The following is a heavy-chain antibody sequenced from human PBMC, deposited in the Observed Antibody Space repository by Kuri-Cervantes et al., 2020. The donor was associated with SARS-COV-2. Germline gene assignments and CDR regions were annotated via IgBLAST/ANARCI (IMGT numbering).Heavy chain of an antibody. CDR1: GFTFSSYD. D-gene: IGHD5-24*01. CDR3: ARAGRWLQSTPFDY. Sequence: GGSLRLSCAASGFTFSSYDMHWVRQATGKGLEWVSAIGTAGDTYYPGSVKGRFTISRENAKNSLYLQMNSLRAGDTAVYYCARAGRWLQSTPFDYWGQGTLVTVSS. CDR2: IGTAGDT. V-gene: IGHV3-13*04. J-gene: IGHJ4*02.